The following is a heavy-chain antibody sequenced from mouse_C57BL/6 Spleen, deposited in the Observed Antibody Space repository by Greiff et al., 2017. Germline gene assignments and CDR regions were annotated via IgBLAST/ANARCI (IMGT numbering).Heavy chain of an antibody. J-gene: IGHJ4*01. V-gene: IGHV5-12*01. CDR2: ISNGGGST. CDR3: ARRGYDYDGAIAMDY. Sequence: VQLKESGGGLVQPGGSLKLSCAASGFTFSDYYMYWVRQTPEKRLEWVAYISNGGGSTYYPDTVKGRFTISRDNAKNTLYLQMSRLKSEDTAMYYCARRGYDYDGAIAMDYWGQGTSVTVSS. CDR1: GFTFSDYY. D-gene: IGHD2-4*01.